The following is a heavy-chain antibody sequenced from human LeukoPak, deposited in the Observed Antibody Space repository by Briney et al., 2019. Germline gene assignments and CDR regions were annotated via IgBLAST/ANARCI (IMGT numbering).Heavy chain of an antibody. CDR1: GASLSSNC. CDR2: IYTSGST. CDR3: ARLNIHNWFDP. J-gene: IGHJ5*02. D-gene: IGHD2/OR15-2a*01. Sequence: KPSETLSLTCTVSGASLSSNCWSWIRQPAGKGLEWIGRIYTSGSTDYNPSLESRVTMSVDTSKNQFSLKLSSVTAADTAVYYCARLNIHNWFDPWGQGTLVTVSS. V-gene: IGHV4-4*07.